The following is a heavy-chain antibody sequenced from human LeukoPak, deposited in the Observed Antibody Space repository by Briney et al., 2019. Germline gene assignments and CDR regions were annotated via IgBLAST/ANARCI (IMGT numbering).Heavy chain of an antibody. J-gene: IGHJ4*02. V-gene: IGHV6-1*01. CDR2: TYYRSKWYN. CDR3: ARDRSKTYYYGSGSYYNTDYYFDY. Sequence: SQTLSLTCAISGDSVSSNSAAWNWIRQSPSRGLGWLGRTYYRSKWYNDYAVSVKSRITINPDTSKNQFSLQLNSVTPEDTAVYYCARDRSKTYYYGSGSYYNTDYYFDYWGQGTLVTVSS. D-gene: IGHD3-10*01. CDR1: GDSVSSNSAA.